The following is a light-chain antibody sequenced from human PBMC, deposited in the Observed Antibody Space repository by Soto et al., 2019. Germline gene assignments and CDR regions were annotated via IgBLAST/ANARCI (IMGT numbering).Light chain of an antibody. Sequence: QSALTQPASVSGSPGQSITISCTGTSSDVGSYNLVSWYQQHPGKAPKLMIYEVSKRPSGVSNRFSDSKSGNTASLTISGRQAEDVADYYCCSYAGSSTWVFGGGTKLTVL. CDR3: CSYAGSSTWV. V-gene: IGLV2-23*02. CDR2: EVS. J-gene: IGLJ3*02. CDR1: SSDVGSYNL.